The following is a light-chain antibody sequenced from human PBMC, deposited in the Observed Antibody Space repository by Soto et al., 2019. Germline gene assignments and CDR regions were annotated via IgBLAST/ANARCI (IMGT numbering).Light chain of an antibody. V-gene: IGKV3-11*01. CDR3: QQRSNWPRT. CDR1: QSVSSY. J-gene: IGKJ1*01. Sequence: EIVLTQSPATLSLSQGARATVSCRASQSVSSYLAWYQQKPGQAPRLLIYGASRRATGIPARFSVSGSGTDFTLTISSLEPEDFAVYYCQQRSNWPRTFGQGTKVDIK. CDR2: GAS.